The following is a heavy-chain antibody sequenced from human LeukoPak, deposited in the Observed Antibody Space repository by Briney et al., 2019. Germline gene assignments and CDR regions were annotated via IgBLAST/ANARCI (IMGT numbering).Heavy chain of an antibody. CDR3: AVGSGSYLVRGMDV. Sequence: AAVTVSCKVSGYTFTSNYMNWVRQAPGQGLEWMGIINPSGGSTSYAQKFQGRVTMTRDTSTSTVYMELSSLRSEDTAVYYCAVGSGSYLVRGMDVWGQGTTVTVSS. CDR2: INPSGGST. D-gene: IGHD3-10*01. V-gene: IGHV1-46*01. J-gene: IGHJ6*02. CDR1: GYTFTSNY.